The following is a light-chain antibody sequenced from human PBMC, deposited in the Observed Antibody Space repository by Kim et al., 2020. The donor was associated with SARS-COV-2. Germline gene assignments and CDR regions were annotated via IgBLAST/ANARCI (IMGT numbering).Light chain of an antibody. CDR1: SSDVGGYNY. CDR3: SSYAGSNNLV. J-gene: IGLJ2*01. V-gene: IGLV2-8*01. Sequence: GRPFTISFTGTSSDVGGYNYVSWYQQHPGKAPKLMIYEVSKRPSGVPDRFSGSKSGNTASLTVSGLQAEDEADYYCSSYAGSNNLVFGGGTQLTVL. CDR2: EVS.